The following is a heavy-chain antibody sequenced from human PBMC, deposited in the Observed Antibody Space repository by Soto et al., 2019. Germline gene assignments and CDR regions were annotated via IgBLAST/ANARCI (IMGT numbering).Heavy chain of an antibody. CDR3: ARDRGYSGYDLDY. Sequence: GGSLRLSCAASGFTFSSYGMHWVRQAPGKGLEWVAVIWYDGSNKYYADSVKGRFTISRDNSKNTLYLQMNSLRAEDTAVYYCARDRGYSGYDLDYWGQGTLVTVSS. CDR2: IWYDGSNK. CDR1: GFTFSSYG. J-gene: IGHJ4*02. V-gene: IGHV3-33*01. D-gene: IGHD5-12*01.